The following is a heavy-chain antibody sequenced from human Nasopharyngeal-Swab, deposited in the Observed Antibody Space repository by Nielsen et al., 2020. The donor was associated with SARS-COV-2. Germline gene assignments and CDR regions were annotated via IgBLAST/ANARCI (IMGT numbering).Heavy chain of an antibody. CDR2: SRWNSGSI. Sequence: LKISCAASGFTFDDYAMHWVRQAPGKGLEWVSGSRWNSGSIGYADSVKGRFTISRDNAKNSLYLQMNSLRAEDTALYYCAKILGSGWYGGNLFDYWGQGTLVTVSS. V-gene: IGHV3-9*01. CDR1: GFTFDDYA. CDR3: AKILGSGWYGGNLFDY. D-gene: IGHD6-19*01. J-gene: IGHJ4*02.